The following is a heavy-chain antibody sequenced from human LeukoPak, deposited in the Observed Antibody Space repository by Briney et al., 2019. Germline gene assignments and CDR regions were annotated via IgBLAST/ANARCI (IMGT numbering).Heavy chain of an antibody. CDR1: GDSINNYY. CDR3: ARADPGMVDP. J-gene: IGHJ5*02. Sequence: PSETLSLTCSVSGDSINNYYWNWIRQPPGKGLEWIGYIYYSGSTRYNPSLQSRVTMSIGTSKTQFSLKLDSVTAADTAVYYCARADPGMVDPWGQGTLVTVSS. CDR2: IYYSGST. D-gene: IGHD6-13*01. V-gene: IGHV4-59*08.